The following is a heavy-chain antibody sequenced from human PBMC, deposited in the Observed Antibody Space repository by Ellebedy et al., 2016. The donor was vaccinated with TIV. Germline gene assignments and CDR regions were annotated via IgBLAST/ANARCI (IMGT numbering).Heavy chain of an antibody. Sequence: SQTLSLTCAISGDIVSSNSATWNWIRQSPSRGLEWLGRTYYRSKWYNDYAVSVKSRITINSDTSKNQFSLQLNSVTPEDTAVYYCARVGRYCTNGVCYGRSFDYWGQGTLVTVSS. J-gene: IGHJ4*02. V-gene: IGHV6-1*01. CDR1: GDIVSSNSAT. CDR3: ARVGRYCTNGVCYGRSFDY. CDR2: TYYRSKWYN. D-gene: IGHD2-8*01.